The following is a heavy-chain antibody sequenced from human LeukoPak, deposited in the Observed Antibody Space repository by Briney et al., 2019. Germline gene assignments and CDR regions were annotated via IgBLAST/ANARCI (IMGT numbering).Heavy chain of an antibody. Sequence: GGSLRLSCAASGFTFSSNGMHWVRQAPGKGLEWVAFIWYDGSNKYYADSVKGRFTISRDNSKNTLYLQMNSLRAEDTAVYYCTTDRGYSSTWGQGALVTVSS. CDR3: TTDRGYSST. J-gene: IGHJ4*02. CDR2: IWYDGSNK. CDR1: GFTFSSNG. D-gene: IGHD5-18*01. V-gene: IGHV3-30*02.